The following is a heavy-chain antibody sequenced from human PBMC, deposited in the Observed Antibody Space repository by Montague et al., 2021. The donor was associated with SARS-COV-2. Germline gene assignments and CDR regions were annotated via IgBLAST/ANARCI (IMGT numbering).Heavy chain of an antibody. D-gene: IGHD6-13*01. J-gene: IGHJ4*02. CDR3: ARDHYHSSWFKY. Sequence: SETLSLTCTVSDDSSSSSIYYWGWIRQPPGKGLEWIGTISYSGSTYHNPSLHSRVAISVDTSKKRFSLRLTPVTAADTAVYFCARDHYHSSWFKYWGPGTLVTVSS. CDR1: DDSSSSSIYY. CDR2: ISYSGST. V-gene: IGHV4-39*07.